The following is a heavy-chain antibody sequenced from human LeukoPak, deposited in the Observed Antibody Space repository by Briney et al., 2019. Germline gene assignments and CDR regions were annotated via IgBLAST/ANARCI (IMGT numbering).Heavy chain of an antibody. Sequence: GASVKVSCKASGYTFTSYGISWVRQAPGQGLEWMGWISAYNGNTNYAQKLQGRVTMTTDTSTSTAYMELRSLRSDDTAVYFCARDIAAAVEGKKNWFDPWGQGTLVTVSS. V-gene: IGHV1-18*01. CDR3: ARDIAAAVEGKKNWFDP. CDR2: ISAYNGNT. D-gene: IGHD6-13*01. CDR1: GYTFTSYG. J-gene: IGHJ5*02.